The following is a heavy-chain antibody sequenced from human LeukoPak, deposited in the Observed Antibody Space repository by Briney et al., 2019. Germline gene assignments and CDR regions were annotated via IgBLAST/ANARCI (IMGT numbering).Heavy chain of an antibody. D-gene: IGHD3-3*01. J-gene: IGHJ6*03. V-gene: IGHV3-53*01. CDR3: AGQRDTIFGVGYMDV. Sequence: GGSLRLPCAASGFTVSSNYMSWVRQAPGKGLEWVSVIYSGGSTYYADSVKGRFTISRDNSKNTLYLRMNSLRAEDTAVYYCAGQRDTIFGVGYMDVWGKGTTVTVSS. CDR2: IYSGGST. CDR1: GFTVSSNY.